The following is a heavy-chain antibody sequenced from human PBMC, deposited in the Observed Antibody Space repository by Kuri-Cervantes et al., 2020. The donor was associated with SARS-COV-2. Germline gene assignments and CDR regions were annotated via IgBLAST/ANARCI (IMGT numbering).Heavy chain of an antibody. Sequence: ASVNVSCKPSVYTFTDYYMHWVRQAPGQGLEWMGWINPNSGGTNYAQKFQGRVTMTRDTSISTAYMELSRLRSDDTAVYYCASSDRLGEGLWDPLYREGVIQVWGQGTLVTVSS. CDR1: VYTFTDYY. V-gene: IGHV1-2*02. CDR3: ASSDRLGEGLWDPLYREGVIQV. J-gene: IGHJ4*02. D-gene: IGHD3-10*01. CDR2: INPNSGGT.